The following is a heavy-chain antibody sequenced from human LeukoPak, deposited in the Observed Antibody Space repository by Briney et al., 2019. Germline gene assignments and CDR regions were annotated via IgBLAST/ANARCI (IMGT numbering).Heavy chain of an antibody. CDR2: IYTSGST. CDR3: ARAYGDHADY. D-gene: IGHD4-17*01. V-gene: IGHV4-4*07. CDR1: GGSLSSYY. J-gene: IGHJ4*02. Sequence: SGTLSLTCTVSGGSLSSYYWSWIPQPAGKGLEWIWRIYTSGSTNYNPSLKSRVTISVDTSKNQFSLKLNSVTAAHTAVYYCARAYGDHADYWGQGILVTVSS.